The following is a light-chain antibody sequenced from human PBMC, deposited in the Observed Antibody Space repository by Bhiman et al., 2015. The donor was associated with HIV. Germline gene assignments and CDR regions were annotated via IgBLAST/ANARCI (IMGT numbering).Light chain of an antibody. CDR2: ENN. CDR3: ATWDSSLSAEV. J-gene: IGLJ2*01. V-gene: IGLV1-51*02. Sequence: QSVLTQPPSVSAAPGQTVTISCSGSASNIGRNSVSWYQYVPGAAPKRLIYENNVRPSGIPDRFSASKSGTSATLGITGLQTGDEADYYCATWDSSLSAEVFGGGTKLTVL. CDR1: ASNIGRNS.